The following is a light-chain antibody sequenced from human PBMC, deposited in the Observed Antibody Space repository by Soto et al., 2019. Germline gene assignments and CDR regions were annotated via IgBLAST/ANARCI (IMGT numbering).Light chain of an antibody. CDR1: QSVSGY. CDR2: DVS. V-gene: IGKV3-11*01. CDR3: QQRDYWQVT. Sequence: EIVLTQSPVTLSLSPGERATLSCRASQSVSGYLAWYQQKPGQAPRLLIYDVSNRATGIPARFSGRASGTDGTLTTSSRKPEDFAIYYCQQRDYWQVTFGQGTRLEIK. J-gene: IGKJ5*01.